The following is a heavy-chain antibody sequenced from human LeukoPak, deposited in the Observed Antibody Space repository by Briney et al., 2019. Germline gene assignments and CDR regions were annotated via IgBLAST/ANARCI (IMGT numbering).Heavy chain of an antibody. J-gene: IGHJ3*02. D-gene: IGHD5-18*01. CDR2: IKQDGSEK. Sequence: TGGSLRLSCAASGFTFSSYWMSWVRQAPGKGLEWVANIKQDGSEKYYVDSVKGRFTISRDNAKNSLYLQMNSLRAEDTAVYYCARGSTAMVTRAFDIWGQGTMVTVSS. V-gene: IGHV3-7*01. CDR3: ARGSTAMVTRAFDI. CDR1: GFTFSSYW.